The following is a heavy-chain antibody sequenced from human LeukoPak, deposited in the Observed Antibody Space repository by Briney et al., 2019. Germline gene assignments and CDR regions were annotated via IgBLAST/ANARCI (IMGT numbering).Heavy chain of an antibody. D-gene: IGHD3-22*01. CDR3: ATGKHYYDSSGYSY. CDR2: FDPEDDET. J-gene: IGHJ4*02. CDR1: GYTLTELS. V-gene: IGHV1-24*01. Sequence: GASVKVSCKVSGYTLTELSMHWVRQAPGKGLEWMGGFDPEDDETIYAQKLQGRVTMTEDRTTDTAYMQLSSLRSEDTAVYYCATGKHYYDSSGYSYWGQGTLVTVSS.